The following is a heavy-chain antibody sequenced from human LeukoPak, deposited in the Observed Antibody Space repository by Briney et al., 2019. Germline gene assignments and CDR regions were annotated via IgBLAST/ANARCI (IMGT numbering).Heavy chain of an antibody. V-gene: IGHV4-34*01. CDR1: GGSFSGYY. CDR3: ARSGSGYLRYYFDY. Sequence: SETLSLTCAVYGGSFSGYYWGWIRQPPGKGLEWIGSLYSSGSTYYNPSLKSRVTISVDTSKNQFSLKLGSVTAADTAVYYCARSGSGYLRYYFDYWGQGTLVTVSS. D-gene: IGHD5-12*01. J-gene: IGHJ4*02. CDR2: LYSSGST.